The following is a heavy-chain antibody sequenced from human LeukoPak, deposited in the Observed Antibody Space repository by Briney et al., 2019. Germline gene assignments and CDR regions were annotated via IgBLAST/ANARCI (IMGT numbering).Heavy chain of an antibody. CDR3: ASRILRNSGSYDSNAFDI. CDR2: INPNSGGT. Sequence: ASVKVSCKASGYTFTGYYMHWVRHAPGQGLECMGWINPNSGGTNYAQKVQGRVTMTRDTSISTAYMALSMLRSDDTAVYYCASRILRNSGSYDSNAFDIWGQGTMVTVSS. J-gene: IGHJ3*02. D-gene: IGHD1-26*01. V-gene: IGHV1-2*02. CDR1: GYTFTGYY.